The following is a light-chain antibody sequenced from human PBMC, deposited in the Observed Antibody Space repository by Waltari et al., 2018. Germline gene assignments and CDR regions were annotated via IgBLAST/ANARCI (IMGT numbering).Light chain of an antibody. CDR1: QSVNTY. J-gene: IGKJ3*01. Sequence: EIVLTQSPATLSLSPGERATLSCRASQSVNTYLAWYQQKPGQAPRLLIYDASNRATGIPARFSGSGSGTDFTLTISSLEPEDFAIYYCQQCSQWPPVTFGPGTKVNIK. V-gene: IGKV3-11*01. CDR3: QQCSQWPPVT. CDR2: DAS.